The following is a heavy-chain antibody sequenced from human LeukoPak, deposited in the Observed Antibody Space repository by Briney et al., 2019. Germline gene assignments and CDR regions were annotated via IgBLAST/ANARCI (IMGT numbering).Heavy chain of an antibody. CDR1: GGSISSSSYY. Sequence: SETLSPTCTVSGGSISSSSYYWGWIRQPPGKGLEWIGSIYYSGSTYYNPSLKSRVTISVDTSKNQFSLKLSSVTAADTAVYYCARQGHYYYDSSGRFDYWGQGTLVTVSS. J-gene: IGHJ4*02. D-gene: IGHD3-22*01. V-gene: IGHV4-39*01. CDR2: IYYSGST. CDR3: ARQGHYYYDSSGRFDY.